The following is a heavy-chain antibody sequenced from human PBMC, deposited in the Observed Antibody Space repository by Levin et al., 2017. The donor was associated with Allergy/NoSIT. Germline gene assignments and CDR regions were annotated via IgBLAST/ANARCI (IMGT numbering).Heavy chain of an antibody. D-gene: IGHD2/OR15-2a*01. V-gene: IGHV3-33*01. CDR2: IWYDGSNK. J-gene: IGHJ4*02. Sequence: GGSLRLSCAASGFTFSSYGMHWVRQAPGKGLEWVAVIWYDGSNKYYADSVKGRFTISRDNSKNTLYLQMNSLRAEDTAVYYCAREGLATFSFDYWGQGTLVTVSS. CDR3: AREGLATFSFDY. CDR1: GFTFSSYG.